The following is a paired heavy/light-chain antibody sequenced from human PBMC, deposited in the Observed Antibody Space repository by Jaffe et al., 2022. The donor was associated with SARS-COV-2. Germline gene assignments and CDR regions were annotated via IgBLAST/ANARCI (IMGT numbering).Heavy chain of an antibody. J-gene: IGHJ3*02. D-gene: IGHD2-15*01. CDR3: ARILGYCSGGSCYGAFDI. CDR2: INPSGGST. CDR1: GYTFTSYY. Sequence: QVQLVQSGAEVKKPGASVKVSCKASGYTFTSYYMHWVRQAPGQGLEWMGIINPSGGSTSYAQKFQGRVTMTRDTSTSTVYMELSSLRSEDTAVYYCARILGYCSGGSCYGAFDIWGQGTMVTVSS. V-gene: IGHV1-46*01.
Light chain of an antibody. J-gene: IGLJ2*01. Sequence: QSALTQPASVSGSPGQSITISCTGTSSDVGSYNLVSWYQQHPGKAPKLMIYEGSKRPSGVSNRFSGSKSGNTASLTISGLQAEDEADYYCCSYAGIVVFGGGTKLTVL. V-gene: IGLV2-23*01. CDR3: CSYAGIVV. CDR2: EGS. CDR1: SSDVGSYNL.